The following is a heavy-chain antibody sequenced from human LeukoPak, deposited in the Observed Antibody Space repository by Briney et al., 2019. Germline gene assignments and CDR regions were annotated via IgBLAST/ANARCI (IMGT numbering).Heavy chain of an antibody. Sequence: ASETLSLTCTVSGYSISSGYYWGWIRQPPGKGLEWIGSIYHSGSTYYNPSLKSRVTVSVDTSKNQFSLKLSSVTAADTAVYYCARDRAAAGPTRDYYYYYMDVWGKGTTVTVS. CDR3: ARDRAAAGPTRDYYYYYMDV. D-gene: IGHD6-13*01. J-gene: IGHJ6*03. V-gene: IGHV4-38-2*02. CDR1: GYSISSGYY. CDR2: IYHSGST.